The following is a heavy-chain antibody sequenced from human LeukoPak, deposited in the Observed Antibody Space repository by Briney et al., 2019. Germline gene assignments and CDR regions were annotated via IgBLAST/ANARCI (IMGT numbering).Heavy chain of an antibody. Sequence: PGGSLRLSCTASGFTFSNYDIHWVRQAPCKGLEWVAFIQYDGSNKYYADSVKGRFTISRDNSKNTLYLLMNSLRAEDTAVYYCAKVSGVGSRWSPFDYWGQGTLVTVSS. CDR2: IQYDGSNK. D-gene: IGHD6-13*01. CDR1: GFTFSNYD. CDR3: AKVSGVGSRWSPFDY. J-gene: IGHJ4*02. V-gene: IGHV3-30*02.